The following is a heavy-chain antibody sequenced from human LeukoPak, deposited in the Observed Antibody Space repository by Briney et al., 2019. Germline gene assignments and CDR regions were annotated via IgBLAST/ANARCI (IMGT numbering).Heavy chain of an antibody. V-gene: IGHV4-34*01. CDR1: GGSFSGYY. D-gene: IGHD4-17*01. CDR2: INHSGST. J-gene: IGHJ4*02. Sequence: KTSETLSLTCAVYGGSFSGYYWSWIRQPPGKGLEWIGEINHSGSTNYNPSLKSRVTISVDTSKNQFSLKLSSVTAADTAVYYCARESDLRYTDYWGQGTLVTVSS. CDR3: ARESDLRYTDY.